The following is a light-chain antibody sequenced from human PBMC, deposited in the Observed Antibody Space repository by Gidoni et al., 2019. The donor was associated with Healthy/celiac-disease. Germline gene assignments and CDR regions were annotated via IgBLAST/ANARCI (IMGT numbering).Light chain of an antibody. CDR1: HDISNY. J-gene: IGKJ4*01. CDR2: NAS. Sequence: DIEMAESPSPLSASVVDSVTITCQASHDISNYFNWYQQKPGKALKLLVYNASNLETGVPSRFSGSGSGIDFTFTIISLQPEDIATYYCQQYDNPSLTFGGGTKVEIK. CDR3: QQYDNPSLT. V-gene: IGKV1-33*01.